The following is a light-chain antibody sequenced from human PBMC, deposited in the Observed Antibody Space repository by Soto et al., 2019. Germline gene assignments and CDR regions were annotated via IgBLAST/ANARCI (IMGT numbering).Light chain of an antibody. CDR2: EVT. V-gene: IGLV2-14*01. CDR3: NSYTSSSTLNV. Sequence: QSALTRPASVSGSPGQSITISCTGTTSDIGHYNYVSWYQHHPGKAPKLMIYEVTNRPSGISKRFSGSKSGNTATLTISGLQAEDEADYYCNSYTSSSTLNVFGTGTKLTVL. CDR1: TSDIGHYNY. J-gene: IGLJ1*01.